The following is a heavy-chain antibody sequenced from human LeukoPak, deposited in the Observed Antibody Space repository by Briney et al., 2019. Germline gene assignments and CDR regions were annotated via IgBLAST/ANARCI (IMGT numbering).Heavy chain of an antibody. CDR1: GGSISSGDYY. CDR3: ARPYGYDRRIDP. D-gene: IGHD3-22*01. V-gene: IGHV4-30-4*01. CDR2: RYYSGRT. J-gene: IGHJ5*02. Sequence: SETLSLTCTVSGGSISSGDYYWSWIRQPPGKGLEWVAYRYYSGRTYYHPSLKSRVTMSADTSKNQLSLKLSAVTAADTAVYYCARPYGYDRRIDPWGRGILVTVSS.